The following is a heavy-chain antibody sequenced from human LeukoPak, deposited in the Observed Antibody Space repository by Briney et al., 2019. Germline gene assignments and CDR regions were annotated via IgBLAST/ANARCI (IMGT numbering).Heavy chain of an antibody. CDR2: IKQDGSEK. V-gene: IGHV3-7*01. Sequence: GGSLRLSCAASGFTFSSYWMSWVRQAPGKGLEWVANIKQDGSEKYYVDSVKGRFTISRDNAKNSLYLQMNSLRAEDTAVYYCARNGGRGDLGVVIIPEYFQHWGQGTLVTVPS. J-gene: IGHJ1*01. D-gene: IGHD3-3*01. CDR1: GFTFSSYW. CDR3: ARNGGRGDLGVVIIPEYFQH.